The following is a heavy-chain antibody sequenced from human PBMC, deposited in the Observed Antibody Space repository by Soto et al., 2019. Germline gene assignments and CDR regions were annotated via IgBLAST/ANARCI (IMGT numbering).Heavy chain of an antibody. CDR2: IYYSGST. CDR3: ARERGTYYDFWSGSRYYYYGMDV. D-gene: IGHD3-3*01. CDR1: GGSISSYY. Sequence: ETLSLTCTVSGGSISSYYWSWIRQPPGKGLEWIGYIYYSGSTNYNPSLKSRVTISVDTSKNQFSLKLSSVTAADTAVYYCARERGTYYDFWSGSRYYYYGMDVWGQGTTVTVSS. V-gene: IGHV4-59*01. J-gene: IGHJ6*02.